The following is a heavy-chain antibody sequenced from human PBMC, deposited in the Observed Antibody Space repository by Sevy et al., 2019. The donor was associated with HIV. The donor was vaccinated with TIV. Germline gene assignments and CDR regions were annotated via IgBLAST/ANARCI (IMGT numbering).Heavy chain of an antibody. Sequence: GGSLRLSCAASGFTLSNYAVHWVRQAPGKGLEWVALISHDEIIKDYGDSVKGRFTISRDNSKNTIYLQMNSLRADDTAVYYCARDLPHLLPWELSRGSDYWGQGTLVTVSS. D-gene: IGHD3-16*01. J-gene: IGHJ4*02. CDR2: ISHDEIIK. V-gene: IGHV3-30*04. CDR3: ARDLPHLLPWELSRGSDY. CDR1: GFTLSNYA.